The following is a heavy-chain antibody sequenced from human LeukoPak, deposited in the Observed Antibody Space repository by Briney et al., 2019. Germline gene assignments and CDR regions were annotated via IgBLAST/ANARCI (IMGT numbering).Heavy chain of an antibody. CDR1: GGSISSSSYY. J-gene: IGHJ4*02. CDR3: ASTMVRGVGIDY. Sequence: SETLSLTCTVSGGSISSSSYYWGWIRQPPGTGLEWIGSIYYSGSTYYNPSLKSRVTISVDTSKNQFSLKLSSVTAADTAVYYCASTMVRGVGIDYWGQGTLVTVSS. CDR2: IYYSGST. V-gene: IGHV4-39*07. D-gene: IGHD3-10*01.